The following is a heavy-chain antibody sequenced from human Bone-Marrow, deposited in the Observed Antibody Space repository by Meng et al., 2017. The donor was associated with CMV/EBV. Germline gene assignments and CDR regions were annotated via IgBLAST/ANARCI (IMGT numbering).Heavy chain of an antibody. CDR3: ARIKAVSITIFGVVIDDYYYYYGMDV. CDR2: INWNGGST. D-gene: IGHD3-3*01. Sequence: GESLKISCAASGFTFSSYSMNWVRQAPGKGLEWVSGINWNGGSTGYADSVKGRFTISRDNAKNSLYLQMNSLRAEDTALYYCARIKAVSITIFGVVIDDYYYYYGMDVWGQGTTVTVSS. V-gene: IGHV3-20*04. J-gene: IGHJ6*02. CDR1: GFTFSSYS.